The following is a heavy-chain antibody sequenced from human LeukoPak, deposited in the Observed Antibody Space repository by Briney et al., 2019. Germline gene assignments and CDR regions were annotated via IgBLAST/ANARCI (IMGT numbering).Heavy chain of an antibody. Sequence: SVTLSLTCAVYGGSFSDYYWSWIRQPPGKGLEWIGEINHSGSTNYNPSLKSRVTISVDTSKNQFSLKLSSVTAADTAVYYCARGYDSSDDYRGQGTLVTVSS. V-gene: IGHV4-34*01. J-gene: IGHJ4*02. D-gene: IGHD3-22*01. CDR3: ARGYDSSDDY. CDR1: GGSFSDYY. CDR2: INHSGST.